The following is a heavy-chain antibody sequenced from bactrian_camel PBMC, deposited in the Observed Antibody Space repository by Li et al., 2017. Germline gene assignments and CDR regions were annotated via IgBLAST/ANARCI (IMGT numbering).Heavy chain of an antibody. D-gene: IGHD6*01. V-gene: IGHV3S40*01. J-gene: IGHJ7*01. CDR1: GFTFSSYG. Sequence: DVQLVESGGGLVQPGGSLRLSCAASGFTFSSYGMSWVRRAPGKGFEWVSTINAGGTETNYADSVKGRFTISRDNAENTVSLQLDSLKTEDMAVYYCARVLWVSVVEDAMDYWGVGTQVTVS. CDR2: INAGGTET.